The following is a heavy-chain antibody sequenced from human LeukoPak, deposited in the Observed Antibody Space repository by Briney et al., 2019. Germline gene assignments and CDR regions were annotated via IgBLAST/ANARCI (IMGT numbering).Heavy chain of an antibody. CDR2: ISGSGGST. J-gene: IGHJ3*02. V-gene: IGHV3-23*01. Sequence: GGSLRLSCAASGFTFSSYAMSWVRQAPGKGLEWVSAISGSGGSTYYADSVKGRFTISRDNSKNTLYLQMNSLRAEDTAVYYCAKPGYYDSSGYYLEDAFDIWGQGTMVTVSS. CDR1: GFTFSSYA. CDR3: AKPGYYDSSGYYLEDAFDI. D-gene: IGHD3-22*01.